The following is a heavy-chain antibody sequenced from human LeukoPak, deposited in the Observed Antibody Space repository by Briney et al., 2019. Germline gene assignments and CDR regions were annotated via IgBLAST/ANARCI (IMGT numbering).Heavy chain of an antibody. Sequence: SETLSLTCAVYGGSFSGYYWSWIRQPPGKGLEWIGEINHSGSTNYNPSLKSRVTISVDTSKNQFSLKLSSVTAADTAVCYCASLNWGYAPPNDYWGQGTLVTVSS. J-gene: IGHJ4*02. CDR2: INHSGST. D-gene: IGHD7-27*01. CDR1: GGSFSGYY. V-gene: IGHV4-34*01. CDR3: ASLNWGYAPPNDY.